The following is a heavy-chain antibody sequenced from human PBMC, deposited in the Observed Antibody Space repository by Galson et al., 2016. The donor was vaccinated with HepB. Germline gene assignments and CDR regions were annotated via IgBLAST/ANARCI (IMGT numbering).Heavy chain of an antibody. J-gene: IGHJ4*02. V-gene: IGHV3-13*01. D-gene: IGHD2-2*01. CDR3: ARALLGGGAGGSDTVAAPSAMDH. CDR2: IDSAGDT. CDR1: GFIFSDYD. Sequence: SLRLSCAASGFIFSDYDMHWVRQVTGKSPEWVSAIDSAGDTFYPGSVKGRFTISRENAKNSLYLQMNGLRAGDTAVYYCARALLGGGAGGSDTVAAPSAMDHWGQGTLVTVSS.